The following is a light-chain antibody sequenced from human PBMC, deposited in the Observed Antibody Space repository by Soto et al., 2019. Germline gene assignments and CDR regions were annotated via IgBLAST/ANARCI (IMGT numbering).Light chain of an antibody. CDR1: NSDVGGYNY. CDR3: SSYTTSNPLYV. Sequence: QSVLAQPASVSGSPGQSITIPCTGTNSDVGGYNYVSWYQHHPGKAPKLMIYEVFNRPSGVSSRFSGSKSGSTASLTISGLQAEDEADYYCSSYTTSNPLYVFGTGTRSPS. CDR2: EVF. V-gene: IGLV2-14*01. J-gene: IGLJ1*01.